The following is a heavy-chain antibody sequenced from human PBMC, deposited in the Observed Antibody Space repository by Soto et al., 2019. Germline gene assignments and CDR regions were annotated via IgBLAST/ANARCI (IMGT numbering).Heavy chain of an antibody. D-gene: IGHD2-2*01. V-gene: IGHV3-23*01. CDR3: AKRDTTSPRGAFDI. Sequence: PGGSLRLSCAASGLTFSNFAMNWVRQAPGKGLEWVSGISGRGGTTYYADSVQGRLTISRDNSKNTLYLQMNSLRAEDTALYYCAKRDTTSPRGAFDIWGQGTMVTVSS. CDR1: GLTFSNFA. CDR2: ISGRGGTT. J-gene: IGHJ3*02.